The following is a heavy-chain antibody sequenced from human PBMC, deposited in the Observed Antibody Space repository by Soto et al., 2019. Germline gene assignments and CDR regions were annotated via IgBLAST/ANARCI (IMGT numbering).Heavy chain of an antibody. V-gene: IGHV3-33*01. J-gene: IGHJ6*02. CDR2: IWYDGSNK. CDR1: GFTFSSYG. CDR3: AREDNLERSPYYYYYGMDV. Sequence: GGSLRLSCAASGFTFSSYGMHWVRQAPGKGLEWVAVIWYDGSNKYYADSVKGRFTISRDNSKNTLYLQMNSLRAEDTAVYYCAREDNLERSPYYYYYGMDVWGQGTTVTVSS.